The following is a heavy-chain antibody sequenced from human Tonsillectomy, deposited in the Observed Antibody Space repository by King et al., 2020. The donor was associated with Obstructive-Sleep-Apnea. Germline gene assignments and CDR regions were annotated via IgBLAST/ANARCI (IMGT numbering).Heavy chain of an antibody. CDR2: IYYSGST. D-gene: IGHD2-2*01. CDR3: ASSAASGMDV. CDR1: GGSISSYY. V-gene: IGHV4-59*08. Sequence: VQLQESGPGLVKPSETLSLTCTVSGGSISSYYWSWFRQPPGKGLECIGYIYYSGSTNYNPSLKSRVTISVDTSKNQFSLKLSSVTAADTAVYYCASSAASGMDVWGQGTTVTVSS. J-gene: IGHJ6*02.